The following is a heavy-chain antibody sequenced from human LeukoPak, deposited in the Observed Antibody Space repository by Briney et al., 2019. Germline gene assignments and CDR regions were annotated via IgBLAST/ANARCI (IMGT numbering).Heavy chain of an antibody. CDR2: IWYDGSNK. Sequence: QTGGSLRLSCAASGFTFGSYDMHWVRQAPGKGREWVAVIWYDGSNKYYADSVKGRFTISREISKNTLYLQMNSLRAEDTAVYYCARHKDWTFDYWGQGTLVTISS. CDR1: GFTFGSYD. J-gene: IGHJ4*02. V-gene: IGHV3-33*01. CDR3: ARHKDWTFDY. D-gene: IGHD3/OR15-3a*01.